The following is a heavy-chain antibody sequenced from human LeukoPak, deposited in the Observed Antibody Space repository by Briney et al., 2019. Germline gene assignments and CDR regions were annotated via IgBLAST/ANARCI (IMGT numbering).Heavy chain of an antibody. CDR1: GLTFDDYT. CDR2: ISWDGGST. Sequence: GGSLRLSCAASGLTFDDYTMHWVRQAPGKGLEWVSLISWDGGSTYYADSVKGRFTISRDNSKNSLYLQMNSLRTEDTALYYCAKGLEYSSSSRYGMDVWGQGTTVTVSS. CDR3: AKGLEYSSSSRYGMDV. J-gene: IGHJ6*02. V-gene: IGHV3-43*01. D-gene: IGHD6-6*01.